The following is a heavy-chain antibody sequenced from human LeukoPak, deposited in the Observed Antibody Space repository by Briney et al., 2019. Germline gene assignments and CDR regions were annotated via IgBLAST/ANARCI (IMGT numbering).Heavy chain of an antibody. CDR3: ARDLWQWLAHERGGGY. CDR2: INPNSGGT. CDR1: GYTFTSYD. J-gene: IGHJ4*02. D-gene: IGHD6-19*01. V-gene: IGHV1-2*02. Sequence: ASVKVSCKASGYTFTSYDINWVRQATGQGLEWMGWINPNSGGTNYAQKFQGRVTMTRDTSISTAYMELSRLRSDDTAVYYCARDLWQWLAHERGGGYWGQGALVTVSS.